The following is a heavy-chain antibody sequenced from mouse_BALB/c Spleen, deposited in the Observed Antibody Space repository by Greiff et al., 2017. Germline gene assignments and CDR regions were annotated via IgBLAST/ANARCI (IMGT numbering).Heavy chain of an antibody. Sequence: EVHLVESGGGLVKPGGSLKLSCAASGFTFSSYAVSWVRQTPEKRLEWVASISSGGSTYYPDSVKGRFTISRDNARNILYLQMSSLRSEDTAMYYCARGYDYGAMDYWGQGTSVTVSS. CDR1: GFTFSSYA. D-gene: IGHD2-4*01. J-gene: IGHJ4*01. CDR2: ISSGGST. CDR3: ARGYDYGAMDY. V-gene: IGHV5-6-5*01.